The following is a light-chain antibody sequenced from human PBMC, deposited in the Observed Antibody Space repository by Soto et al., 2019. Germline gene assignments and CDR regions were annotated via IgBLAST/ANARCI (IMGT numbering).Light chain of an antibody. CDR3: QQRANWPPRLT. Sequence: EVVLTQTPATLSLSPGERATLSCRASQIVSSYLAWYQQKPGQAPRLLIYDASKRATGIPARFSGSGSGTDFTLTISSLEPEDVAVYYCQQRANWPPRLTFGGGTKVEIK. J-gene: IGKJ4*01. V-gene: IGKV3-11*01. CDR1: QIVSSY. CDR2: DAS.